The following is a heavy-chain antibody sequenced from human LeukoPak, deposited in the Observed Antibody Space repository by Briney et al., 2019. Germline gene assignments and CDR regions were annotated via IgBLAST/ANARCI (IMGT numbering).Heavy chain of an antibody. V-gene: IGHV1-69*13. CDR1: GGTFSSYA. J-gene: IGHJ4*02. CDR2: IIPIFGTA. D-gene: IGHD3-10*01. CDR3: ARDRPATLYGSGSPPDY. Sequence: SVKVSCKASGGTFSSYAISWVRQAPGQGLEWMGGIIPIFGTANYAQKFQGRVTITADESTSTTYMELSSLRSEDTAVYYCARDRPATLYGSGSPPDYWGQGTLVTVSS.